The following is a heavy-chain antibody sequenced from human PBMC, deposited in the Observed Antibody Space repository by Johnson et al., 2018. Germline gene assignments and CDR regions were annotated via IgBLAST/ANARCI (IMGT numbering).Heavy chain of an antibody. D-gene: IGHD6-13*01. V-gene: IGHV1-58*01. CDR3: AAGEQYSSSWYGNYYYYYGMDV. J-gene: IGHJ6*02. CDR2: IVVGSGNT. Sequence: QLVETGPEVKKPGTSVKVSCKASGFTFTSSAVQWVRQARGQRLEWIGWIVVGSGNTNYAQKFQERVTITRDMSTSKAYMELASLRSKGPAVYYCAAGEQYSSSWYGNYYYYYGMDVWGQGTTVTVSS. CDR1: GFTFTSSA.